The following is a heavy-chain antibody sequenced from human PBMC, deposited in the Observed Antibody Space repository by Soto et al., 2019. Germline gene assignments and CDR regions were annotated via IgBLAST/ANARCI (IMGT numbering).Heavy chain of an antibody. CDR1: GFTFSSYA. CDR3: AKDYAVGSGY. J-gene: IGHJ4*02. CDR2: ISGSGGST. Sequence: GGSLRLSCAASGFTFSSYAMSWVRQAPGKGLEWVSAISGSGGSTYYADSVKGRFTISRDNTKNTQYLQMNSLRAEDTAVYYCAKDYAVGSGYWGQGTLVTVSS. D-gene: IGHD3-10*01. V-gene: IGHV3-23*01.